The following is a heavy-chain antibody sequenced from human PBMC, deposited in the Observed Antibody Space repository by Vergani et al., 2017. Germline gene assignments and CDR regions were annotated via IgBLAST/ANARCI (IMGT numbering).Heavy chain of an antibody. CDR3: ARQNCSSTSCPFDY. CDR1: GGSISSGGYY. V-gene: IGHV4-31*03. D-gene: IGHD2-2*01. J-gene: IGHJ4*02. CDR2: IYYSGST. Sequence: QVQLQESGPGLVKPSQTLSLTCTVSGGSISSGGYYWSWIRQHPGKGLEWIGYIYYSGSTYYNPPLKSRVTISVDTSKNQFSLKLSSVTAADTAVYYCARQNCSSTSCPFDYWGQGTLVTVSS.